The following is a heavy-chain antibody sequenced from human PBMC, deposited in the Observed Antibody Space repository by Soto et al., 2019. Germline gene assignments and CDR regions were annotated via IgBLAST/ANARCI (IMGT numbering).Heavy chain of an antibody. J-gene: IGHJ6*02. V-gene: IGHV1-69*13. Sequence: SVKVSCKASGGTFDKFIMNWVRQTPGRGLEWMGGIVPMLGTPTYAEKFKGRVRISATGSATTTYMEVTSLRSEDTAIYYCARNGTYGSSRSHYSGMDVWGQGTTVTVS. CDR2: IVPMLGTP. CDR1: GGTFDKFI. D-gene: IGHD3-10*01. CDR3: ARNGTYGSSRSHYSGMDV.